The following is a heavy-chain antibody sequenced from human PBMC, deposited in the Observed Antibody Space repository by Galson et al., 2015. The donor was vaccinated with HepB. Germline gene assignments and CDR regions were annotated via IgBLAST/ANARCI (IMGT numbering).Heavy chain of an antibody. D-gene: IGHD6-13*01. J-gene: IGHJ4*02. V-gene: IGHV3-23*01. CDR3: ARGSSWYVSGDY. CDR2: ISGSGGST. CDR1: GFTFSSYA. Sequence: SLRLSCAASGFTFSSYAMSWVRQAPGKGLEWVSAISGSGGSTYYADSVKGRFTISRDNSKNTLYLQMNSLRAEDTAVYYCARGSSWYVSGDYWGQGTLVTVSS.